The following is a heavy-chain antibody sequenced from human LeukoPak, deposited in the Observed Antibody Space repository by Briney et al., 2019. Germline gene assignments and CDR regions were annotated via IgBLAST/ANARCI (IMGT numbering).Heavy chain of an antibody. CDR2: TYYRSKWYN. Sequence: SQTLSLTCALSGDSVSRNSAAWNWIRQSPSRGLEWLGRTYYRSKWYNDYAVSVKSRLTINPDTSKNQFSLQLNSVTPEDTAVYYCARAGCSSTSCQGDFDYWGQGTLVTVSS. V-gene: IGHV6-1*01. D-gene: IGHD2-2*01. CDR3: ARAGCSSTSCQGDFDY. J-gene: IGHJ4*02. CDR1: GDSVSRNSAA.